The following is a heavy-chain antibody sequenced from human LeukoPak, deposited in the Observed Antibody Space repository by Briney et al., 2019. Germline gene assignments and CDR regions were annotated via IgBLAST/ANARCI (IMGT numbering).Heavy chain of an antibody. CDR1: GGSISSSSYY. J-gene: IGHJ4*02. Sequence: ETLSLTCTVSGGSISSSSYYWGWIRQPPGEGLELIGSIFYSGSTYYNPSLKSRVTISVDTSNNQFSQKLSSVTAADTAVYYCARQGPEPEVGGFDYWGQGTLVTVSS. V-gene: IGHV4-39*01. CDR2: IFYSGST. D-gene: IGHD1-14*01. CDR3: ARQGPEPEVGGFDY.